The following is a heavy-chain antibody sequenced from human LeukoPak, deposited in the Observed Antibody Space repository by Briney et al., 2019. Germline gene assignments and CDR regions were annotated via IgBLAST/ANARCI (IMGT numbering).Heavy chain of an antibody. D-gene: IGHD6-13*01. CDR3: AKDVVAAAGPQGYYYYMDV. J-gene: IGHJ6*03. CDR1: GSTFSSYG. V-gene: IGHV3-30*02. CDR2: IRYDGSNK. Sequence: GGSLRLSCAASGSTFSSYGMHWVRQAPGKGLEWVAFIRYDGSNKYYADSVKGRFTISRDNSKDTLYLQMNSLRAEDTAVYYCAKDVVAAAGPQGYYYYMDVWGKGTTVTVSS.